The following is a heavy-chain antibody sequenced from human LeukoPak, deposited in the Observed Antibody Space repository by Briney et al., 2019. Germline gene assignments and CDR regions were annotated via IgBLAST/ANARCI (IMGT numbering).Heavy chain of an antibody. Sequence: GGSLRLSCAASGFTSSDHYIQWVRQAPGKGLEWVGRSRNKANSYTTKYAASVKGRFNISRDDSNYSGYLQMNSLKIEDTAVYHCGRDVEVGGTCHTSDIWGQGTMVTVSS. CDR3: GRDVEVGGTCHTSDI. D-gene: IGHD1-26*01. CDR2: SRNKANSYTT. CDR1: GFTSSDHY. V-gene: IGHV3-72*01. J-gene: IGHJ3*02.